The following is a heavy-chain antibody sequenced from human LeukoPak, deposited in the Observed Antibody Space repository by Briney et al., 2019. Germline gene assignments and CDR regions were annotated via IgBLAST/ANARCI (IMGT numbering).Heavy chain of an antibody. CDR1: GFSFTDYS. D-gene: IGHD1-26*01. J-gene: IGHJ4*02. CDR2: IGPSGSPI. Sequence: PGGSLRLSCAASGFSFTDYSMNWVRQAPGKGLEWLSYIGPSGSPIHYADSGKGRFTTSTDSAQNSLYLQMNSLRDEDTALYYCVRDRYYSFDYWGQGTVVTVSS. CDR3: VRDRYYSFDY. V-gene: IGHV3-48*02.